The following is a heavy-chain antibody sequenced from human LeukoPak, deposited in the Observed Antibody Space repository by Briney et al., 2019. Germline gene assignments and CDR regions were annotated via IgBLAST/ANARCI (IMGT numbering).Heavy chain of an antibody. V-gene: IGHV4-59*01. CDR1: GGSISSDH. CDR3: ARDYGDYAYDY. J-gene: IGHJ4*02. D-gene: IGHD4-17*01. CDR2: IFYSGRT. Sequence: SETLSLTCTVSGGSISSDHWNWIRQPPGKGLEWIGCIFYSGRTYYNPSLKSRVTISVDTSKNQFSLKLSSVTAADTAVYYCARDYGDYAYDYWGQGTLVTVSS.